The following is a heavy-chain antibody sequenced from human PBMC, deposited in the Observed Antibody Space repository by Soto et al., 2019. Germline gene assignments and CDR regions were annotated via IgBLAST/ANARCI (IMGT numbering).Heavy chain of an antibody. CDR2: ISSSGSTI. V-gene: IGHV3-11*01. D-gene: IGHD1-7*01. CDR3: ARATGTSIRFDY. Sequence: PGGSLRLSCAASVFTFSDYYMSWIRQAPGKGLEGVSYISSSGSTIYYADSVKGRFTISRDNAKNSLYLQMNSLRAEDTAVYYCARATGTSIRFDYRGQGTLVTVSS. J-gene: IGHJ4*02. CDR1: VFTFSDYY.